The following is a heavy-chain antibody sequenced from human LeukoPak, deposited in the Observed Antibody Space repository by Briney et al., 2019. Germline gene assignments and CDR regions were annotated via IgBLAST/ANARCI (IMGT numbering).Heavy chain of an antibody. J-gene: IGHJ5*02. CDR2: IKQDGSEK. CDR3: ARRPGCSSTSCYENWFDP. Sequence: GGSLRLSCAASGFTFSSYWMSWVRQGPGKGLERVANIKQDGSEKYYVDSVKGRFTISRDNAKNSLYLQMNSLRAEDTAVYYCARRPGCSSTSCYENWFDPWGQGTLVTVSS. D-gene: IGHD2-2*01. V-gene: IGHV3-7*01. CDR1: GFTFSSYW.